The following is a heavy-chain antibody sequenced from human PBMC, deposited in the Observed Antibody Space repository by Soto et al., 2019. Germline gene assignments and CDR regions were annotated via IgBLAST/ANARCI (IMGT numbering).Heavy chain of an antibody. CDR3: AKDASLREYSGYDTSYFDY. CDR1: GFTFDDYA. D-gene: IGHD5-12*01. CDR2: ISWNSGSI. Sequence: EVQLVESGGGLVQPGRSLRLSCAASGFTFDDYAMHWVRQAPGKGLEWVSGISWNSGSIGYADSVKGRFTISRDNAKNSLYLQMNSLRADDTALYYCAKDASLREYSGYDTSYFDYWGQGTLVTVSS. J-gene: IGHJ4*02. V-gene: IGHV3-9*01.